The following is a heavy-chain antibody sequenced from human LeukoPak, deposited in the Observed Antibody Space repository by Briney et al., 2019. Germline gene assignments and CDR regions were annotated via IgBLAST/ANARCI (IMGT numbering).Heavy chain of an antibody. CDR2: IIPIFDTA. CDR3: ARGRSIAARPGYFQH. D-gene: IGHD6-6*01. J-gene: IGHJ1*01. V-gene: IGHV1-69*01. Sequence: AASVKVSCKASGGTFSSYAISWVRQAPGQGLEWMGGIIPIFDTANYAQKFQGRVTITADESTSTAYMELSSLRSEDTAVYYCARGRSIAARPGYFQHWGQGTLVTVSS. CDR1: GGTFSSYA.